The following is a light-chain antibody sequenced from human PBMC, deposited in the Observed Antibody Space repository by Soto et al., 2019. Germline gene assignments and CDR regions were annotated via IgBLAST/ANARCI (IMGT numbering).Light chain of an antibody. V-gene: IGLV2-11*01. J-gene: IGLJ2*01. CDR1: SSDVGGYNY. Sequence: QSALTQPRSVSGSPGQSVTISCTGTSSDVGGYNYVSWYQQYPGKAPKPMIYDVTKRPSGVPDRFSGSKSGNTASLTISGLQAEDEADYHCSSYTTIKTVVFGGGTKLTVL. CDR2: DVT. CDR3: SSYTTIKTVV.